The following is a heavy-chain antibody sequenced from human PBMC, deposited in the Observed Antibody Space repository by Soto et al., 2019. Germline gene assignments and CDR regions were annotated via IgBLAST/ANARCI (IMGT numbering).Heavy chain of an antibody. D-gene: IGHD3-9*01. J-gene: IGHJ4*02. CDR1: GLTFYSSA. Sequence: ASVKVSCKASGLTFYSSALTWVRQAPGQGLEWMGGIIPFFGTVDYAQKFQGRFTISRDDSKKTAYLQMNSLESEDTAVYYCSRDDSDWFFNWGRGTLVTVSS. V-gene: IGHV1-69*05. CDR3: SRDDSDWFFN. CDR2: IIPFFGTV.